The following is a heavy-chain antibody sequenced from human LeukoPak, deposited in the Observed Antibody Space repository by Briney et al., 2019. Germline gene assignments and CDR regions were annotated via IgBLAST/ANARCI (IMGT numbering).Heavy chain of an antibody. CDR2: INPDGNKK. D-gene: IGHD5-18*01. V-gene: IGHV3-7*01. CDR3: ARDLAYSRLDY. Sequence: LTEGSLRLSCAVSGLTFSSSWMDWVRQAPGKGLEWVASINPDGNKKYSADSVKGRFTISRDNAENSLYLQMNSLRVEDTAFYYCARDLAYSRLDYWGQGMLVTVSS. CDR1: GLTFSSSW. J-gene: IGHJ4*02.